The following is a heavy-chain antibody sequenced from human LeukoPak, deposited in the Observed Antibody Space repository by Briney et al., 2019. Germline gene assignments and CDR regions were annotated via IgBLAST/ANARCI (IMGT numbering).Heavy chain of an antibody. J-gene: IGHJ4*02. D-gene: IGHD3-10*01. Sequence: GGSLRLSCAASGVTFSSYSMNWVRQAPGRGLEWVSSSSSSSSYIYNADSVKGRFTISRDNAKNSLYLQMNSLRAEDTAVYYCAKDVAMVRGVITIFGFDYWGQGTLVTVSS. V-gene: IGHV3-21*01. CDR2: SSSSSSYI. CDR1: GVTFSSYS. CDR3: AKDVAMVRGVITIFGFDY.